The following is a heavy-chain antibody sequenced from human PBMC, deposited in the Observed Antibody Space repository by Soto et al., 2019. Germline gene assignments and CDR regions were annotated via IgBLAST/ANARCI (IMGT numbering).Heavy chain of an antibody. D-gene: IGHD6-13*01. CDR1: GGSISSYY. V-gene: IGHV4-59*01. CDR2: IYYSGST. Sequence: LETLSLTCTVSGGSISSYYWSWIRQPPGKGLEWIGYIYYSGSTNYNPSLKSRVTISVDTSKNQFSLKLSSVTAADTAVYYCAREVIAAAGTDYYYYYYYMDVWGKGTTVTVSS. CDR3: AREVIAAAGTDYYYYYYYMDV. J-gene: IGHJ6*03.